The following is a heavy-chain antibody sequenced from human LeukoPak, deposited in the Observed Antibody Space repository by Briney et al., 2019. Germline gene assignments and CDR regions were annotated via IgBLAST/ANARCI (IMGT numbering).Heavy chain of an antibody. Sequence: GRSLRLSCAASGFTVSSNYMSWVRQAPGKGLEWVSVIYSGGSTYYADSVKGRFTISRDNSKNTLYLQMNSLRAEDTAVYYCARTAVYGDPNYFDYWGQGTLVTVSS. V-gene: IGHV3-66*02. CDR2: IYSGGST. J-gene: IGHJ4*02. CDR1: GFTVSSNY. CDR3: ARTAVYGDPNYFDY. D-gene: IGHD4-17*01.